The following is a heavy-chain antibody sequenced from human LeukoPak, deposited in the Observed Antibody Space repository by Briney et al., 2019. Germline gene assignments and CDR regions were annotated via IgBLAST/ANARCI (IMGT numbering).Heavy chain of an antibody. V-gene: IGHV3-21*04. D-gene: IGHD3-10*01. CDR1: GFTFSSYS. CDR2: ISSSSSYI. J-gene: IGHJ4*02. CDR3: AKEVRESAWYYFDY. Sequence: PGGSLRLSCAASGFTFSSYSMNWVRQAPGKGLEWVSSISSSSSYIYYADSVKGRFTISRDNAKNSLYLQMNSLRAEDTAVYYCAKEVRESAWYYFDYWGQGTLVTVSS.